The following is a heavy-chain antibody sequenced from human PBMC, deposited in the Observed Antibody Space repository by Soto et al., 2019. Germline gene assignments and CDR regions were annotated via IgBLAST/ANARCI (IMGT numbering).Heavy chain of an antibody. Sequence: EVQLVESGGGLDLPGGSLRLSCAASGFTFTDYWMSWVRQAPGKGLEWVANLNQDGSQKNWVDSLKGRFTISRDNAKSSVYLQLNSLRAEDTAVYYCARDKFSGTYYVRGVTYFFDYWGQGALVTVST. CDR3: ARDKFSGTYYVRGVTYFFDY. CDR1: GFTFTDYW. D-gene: IGHD1-26*01. CDR2: LNQDGSQK. J-gene: IGHJ4*02. V-gene: IGHV3-7*03.